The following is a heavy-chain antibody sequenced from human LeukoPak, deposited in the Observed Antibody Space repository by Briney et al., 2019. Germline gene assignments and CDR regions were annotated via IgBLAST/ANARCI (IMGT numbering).Heavy chain of an antibody. CDR3: ARTMKYYYDSSGYYYFDY. V-gene: IGHV3-23*01. CDR2: ISGSGGST. D-gene: IGHD3-22*01. J-gene: IGHJ4*02. CDR1: GFTFSSYA. Sequence: GGSLRLSCAASGFTFSSYAMSWVRQAAGKGLEWVSAISGSGGSTYYADSVKGRSTISRDNSKSTLYLQMNSLRAEDTAVYYCARTMKYYYDSSGYYYFDYWRQGTLVSVSS.